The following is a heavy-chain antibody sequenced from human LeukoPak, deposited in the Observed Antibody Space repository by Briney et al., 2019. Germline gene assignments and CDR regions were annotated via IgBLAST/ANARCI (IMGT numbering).Heavy chain of an antibody. D-gene: IGHD2-21*01. V-gene: IGHV3-7*01. CDR1: GFTLSSYW. CDR3: SGGFCGWHAEGFDY. Sequence: GGSLRLSCAASGFTLSSYWMSWVRQAPGKGLEWVANIKQDGSEKYYVDSVKGGFTISRDKVKSSLYMQMNSLRAEDTAVYYGSGGFCGWHAEGFDYWGQGNLVPVSS. J-gene: IGHJ4*02. CDR2: IKQDGSEK.